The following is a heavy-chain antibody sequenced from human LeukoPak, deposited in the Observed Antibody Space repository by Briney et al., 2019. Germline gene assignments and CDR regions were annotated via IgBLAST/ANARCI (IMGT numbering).Heavy chain of an antibody. J-gene: IGHJ2*01. Sequence: GASVKVSCKASGYTFTDYYIHWVRQAPGQGLEWMGWINPNSGGTNYAQKFQGRVTMTRDTSISTAYMELSRLRSDDTAVYYCARDGDSSGWLPNHWYFDLWGRGTLVTVSS. CDR2: INPNSGGT. CDR1: GYTFTDYY. CDR3: ARDGDSSGWLPNHWYFDL. V-gene: IGHV1-2*02. D-gene: IGHD6-19*01.